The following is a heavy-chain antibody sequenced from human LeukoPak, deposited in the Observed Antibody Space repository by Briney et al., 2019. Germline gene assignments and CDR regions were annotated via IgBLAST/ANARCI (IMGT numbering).Heavy chain of an antibody. CDR2: ISAYNGNT. J-gene: IGHJ4*02. Sequence: ASVKVSCKASGYTFTSYGISWVRQAPGQGLEWMGWISAYNGNTNYAQKLQGRVTMTTDTSTSTAYMELRSLRSDDTAVYHCARHYDFWSGSPNFDYWGQGTLVTVSS. V-gene: IGHV1-18*01. D-gene: IGHD3-3*01. CDR3: ARHYDFWSGSPNFDY. CDR1: GYTFTSYG.